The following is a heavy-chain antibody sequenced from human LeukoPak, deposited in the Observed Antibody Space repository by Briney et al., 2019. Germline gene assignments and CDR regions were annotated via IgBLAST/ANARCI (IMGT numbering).Heavy chain of an antibody. CDR2: IYYSGST. D-gene: IGHD3-3*01. CDR1: GGSISSYY. CDR3: AGSYDFWGGYYYY. V-gene: IGHV4-59*01. J-gene: IGHJ4*02. Sequence: SETLSLTCTVSGGSISSYYWSWIRQPPGKGLEWIGYIYYSGSTNYNPSLKSRATISVDTSKNQFSLKLSSVTAADTAVYYCAGSYDFWGGYYYYWGQGTLVTVSS.